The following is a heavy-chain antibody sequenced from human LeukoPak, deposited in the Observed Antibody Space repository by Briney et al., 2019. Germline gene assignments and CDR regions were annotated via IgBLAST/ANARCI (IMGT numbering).Heavy chain of an antibody. J-gene: IGHJ5*02. Sequence: PGGTLRLSCAASGFPFSTYGMSWVRQAPGKGLEWVSAITGSGGSTFYADSVRGRFTISRDNSKNTLYLQMNSLRAEDTAVYYCAREGSSGYLGGFDPWGQGTLVTVSS. CDR3: AREGSSGYLGGFDP. CDR1: GFPFSTYG. V-gene: IGHV3-23*01. CDR2: ITGSGGST. D-gene: IGHD3-22*01.